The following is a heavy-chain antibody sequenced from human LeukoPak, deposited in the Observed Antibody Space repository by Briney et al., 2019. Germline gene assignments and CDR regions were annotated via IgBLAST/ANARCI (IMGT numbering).Heavy chain of an antibody. D-gene: IGHD6-19*01. V-gene: IGHV3-23*01. J-gene: IGHJ4*02. CDR2: ITHSGYGT. CDR3: EKDARRSSGWWFFDH. CDR1: GVVFSSLD. Sequence: GGSLRLSCAASGVVFSSLDMGWVRQAPGKGLEWVSAITHSGYGTSNADSVKGRFTVTRENSKNTLYLQMNSIRAEDTAVYFCEKDARRSSGWWFFDHWGQGTLVTVSS.